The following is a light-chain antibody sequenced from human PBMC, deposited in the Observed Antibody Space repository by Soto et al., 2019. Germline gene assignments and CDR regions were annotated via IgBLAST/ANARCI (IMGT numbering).Light chain of an antibody. Sequence: DIQMTQSPSSLSASVGDRVTISCQASQVITDDLNWYQQKPGKAPKLLVYAASRLQSGVPSRFSGTGSGTDFTLTISSLQPEDFATYYCQQSFRTPFTFGPGNKLDIK. CDR2: AAS. CDR1: QVITDD. J-gene: IGKJ3*01. CDR3: QQSFRTPFT. V-gene: IGKV1-39*01.